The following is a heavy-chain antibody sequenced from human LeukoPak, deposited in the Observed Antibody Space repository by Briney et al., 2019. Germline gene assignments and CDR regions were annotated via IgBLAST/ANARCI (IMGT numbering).Heavy chain of an antibody. D-gene: IGHD3-3*01. CDR1: GFTFDDYA. Sequence: PGGSLRLSCAASGFTFDDYAMHWVRQAPGKGLEWVSLISWDGGSTYYADSVKSRFTISRDNSKNSLYLQMNSLRAEDTALYYCAKDKSRDDFWSGYYPYWGQGTLVTVSS. CDR3: AKDKSRDDFWSGYYPY. V-gene: IGHV3-43D*03. CDR2: ISWDGGST. J-gene: IGHJ4*02.